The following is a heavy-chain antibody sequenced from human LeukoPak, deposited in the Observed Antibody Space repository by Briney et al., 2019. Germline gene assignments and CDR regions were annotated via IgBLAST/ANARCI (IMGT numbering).Heavy chain of an antibody. V-gene: IGHV1-8*01. CDR1: GYTFTSYD. Sequence: ASVQVSFKASGYTFTSYDINWVRRATGQGLEWMGWMNPNSGNTGYAQKFQGRVTMTRNTSISTAYMELSSLRSEDTAVYYCARGPLLWFGELAPYYGMDVWGQGTTVTVSS. D-gene: IGHD3-10*01. J-gene: IGHJ6*02. CDR3: ARGPLLWFGELAPYYGMDV. CDR2: MNPNSGNT.